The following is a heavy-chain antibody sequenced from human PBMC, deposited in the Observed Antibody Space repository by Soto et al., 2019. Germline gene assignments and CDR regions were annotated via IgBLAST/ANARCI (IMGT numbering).Heavy chain of an antibody. CDR2: ISYDGSNK. V-gene: IGHV3-30-3*01. J-gene: IGHJ3*02. CDR1: GFTFSSYA. CDR3: VILRFLEWPPLHPDAFDI. Sequence: PRESLRLSYAASGFTFSSYAMPCVHQAPGKGLEWVAVISYDGSNKYYADSVKVRFTISRDNSKNTLYLQMNSLRAEDTAVYYCVILRFLEWPPLHPDAFDICVQGT. D-gene: IGHD3-3*01.